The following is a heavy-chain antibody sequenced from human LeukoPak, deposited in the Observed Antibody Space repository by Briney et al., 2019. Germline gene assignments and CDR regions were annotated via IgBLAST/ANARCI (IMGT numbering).Heavy chain of an antibody. J-gene: IGHJ4*02. V-gene: IGHV3-49*04. Sequence: PGRSLRLSCTASGFTFGDYAMSWVRQAPGKGLEWVGLIRSKAYGGTTEYAASVKGRFTISRDDSKSIAYLQMNSLKTEDTAVYYCTRENEYYDFWSGYRNFDYWGQGTLVTVSS. D-gene: IGHD3-3*01. CDR2: IRSKAYGGTT. CDR1: GFTFGDYA. CDR3: TRENEYYDFWSGYRNFDY.